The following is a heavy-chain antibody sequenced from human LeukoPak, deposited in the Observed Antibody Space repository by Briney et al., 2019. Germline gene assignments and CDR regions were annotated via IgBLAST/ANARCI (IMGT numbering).Heavy chain of an antibody. CDR2: IQQDGSEK. Sequence: SGGSLRLSCAASGFTFRSYWMSWVRQAPGKGLKWVANIQQDGSEKYHVDSVKGRFTISRDNAKNSLYLQMNSLRAEDTAVYYCARDLGYCSGGSCYNWFDPWGQGTLVTVSS. V-gene: IGHV3-7*05. J-gene: IGHJ5*02. D-gene: IGHD2-15*01. CDR3: ARDLGYCSGGSCYNWFDP. CDR1: GFTFRSYW.